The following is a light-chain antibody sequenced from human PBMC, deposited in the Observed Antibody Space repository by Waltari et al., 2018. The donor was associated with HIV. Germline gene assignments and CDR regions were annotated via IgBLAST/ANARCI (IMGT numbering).Light chain of an antibody. CDR1: QRVGYY. CDR2: KVS. V-gene: IGKV3-11*01. J-gene: IGKJ1*01. Sequence: EIVLTQSPATLSLSPGDRATLSCRASQRVGYYLAWCQQRPGQAPRLLIYKVSARATGIPDRFSGSGSGTDFTLTISSLEAEDVAVYYCLHRTDGAKTFGLGTKVEAK. CDR3: LHRTDGAKT.